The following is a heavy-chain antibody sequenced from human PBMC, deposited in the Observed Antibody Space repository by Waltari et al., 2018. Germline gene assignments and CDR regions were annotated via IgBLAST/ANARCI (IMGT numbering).Heavy chain of an antibody. D-gene: IGHD3-10*01. Sequence: EVQLVESGGGLIQPGGSLRLSCAASGFTVSSNYMSWVRQAPGKGLEWGSVIYSGGSTYYADSVKGRFTISRDNSKNTLYLQMNSLRAEDTAVYYCASWGVYYYYGMDVWGQGTTVTVSS. CDR3: ASWGVYYYYGMDV. V-gene: IGHV3-53*01. CDR1: GFTVSSNY. CDR2: IYSGGST. J-gene: IGHJ6*02.